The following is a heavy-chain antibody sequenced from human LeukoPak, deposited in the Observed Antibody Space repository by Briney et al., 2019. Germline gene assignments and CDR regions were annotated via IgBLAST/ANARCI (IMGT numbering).Heavy chain of an antibody. CDR2: IKQDGSEK. CDR1: GFTFSSYW. D-gene: IGHD5-12*01. J-gene: IGHJ2*01. CDR3: ARVRKYSGYYSWYFDL. V-gene: IGHV3-7*01. Sequence: GGSLRLSCAASGFTFSSYWMSWVRQAPGKGLEWVANIKQDGSEKYYVDSVKGRFTISRDNAKNSLYLQMNSLRAEDAAVYYCARVRKYSGYYSWYFDLWGRGTLVTVSS.